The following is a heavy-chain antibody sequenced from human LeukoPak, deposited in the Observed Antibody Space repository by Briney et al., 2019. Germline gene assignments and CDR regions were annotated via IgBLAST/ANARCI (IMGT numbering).Heavy chain of an antibody. J-gene: IGHJ6*02. CDR2: VNHSGGST. CDR3: ARDPVGVRYNYYGMDV. D-gene: IGHD2-8*01. CDR1: GYTFTNYY. Sequence: ASVKVSCKASGYTFTNYYMHWVRPARGQGLEGMGLVNHSGGSTTYAQKFQGRVSMTRDTSTSTVYMELSSLRSEDTAVYYCARDPVGVRYNYYGMDVWDQGTTVTVSS. V-gene: IGHV1-46*01.